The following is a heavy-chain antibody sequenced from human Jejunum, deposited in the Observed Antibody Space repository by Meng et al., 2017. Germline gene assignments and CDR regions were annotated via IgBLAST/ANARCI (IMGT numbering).Heavy chain of an antibody. CDR2: ITNSGDST. CDR1: GFTFSSYA. J-gene: IGHJ4*02. CDR3: AKGVRAVANSFFDN. D-gene: IGHD6-19*01. V-gene: IGHV3-23*01. Sequence: EVQLLESGGGLVQPGGSLRLSCSASGFTFSSYAMTWVRQASGKGLEWVSGITNSGDSTYFADSVKGRFTISRDNSKNTLYLQMNSLRVEDTAIYYCAKGVRAVANSFFDNWGQGTLVTVSS.